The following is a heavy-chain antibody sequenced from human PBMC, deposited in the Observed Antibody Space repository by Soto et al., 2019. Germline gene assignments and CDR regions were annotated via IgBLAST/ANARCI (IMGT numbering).Heavy chain of an antibody. CDR3: ARERGYCSGGSCYEDGPWFDP. V-gene: IGHV4-30-2*01. J-gene: IGHJ5*02. CDR2: IYHSGST. CDR1: GGSISSGGYS. D-gene: IGHD2-15*01. Sequence: KASETLSLTCAVSGGSISSGGYSWSWIRQPPGKGLEWIGYIYHSGSTYYNPSLKSRVTISVDRSKNQFSLKLSSVTAADTAVYYCARERGYCSGGSCYEDGPWFDPWGQGTLVTVSS.